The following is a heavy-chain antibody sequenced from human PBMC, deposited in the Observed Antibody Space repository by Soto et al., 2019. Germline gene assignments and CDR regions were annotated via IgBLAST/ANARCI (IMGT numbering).Heavy chain of an antibody. Sequence: GASVKVSCKASGYTFTSYGISWVRQAPGQGLEWMGWISAYNGNTNYAQKLQGRVTMTTDTSTSTAYMELRSLRSDDSAVFYCVRAGVAVYAAWNHFDYWGQGTLVTVSS. CDR3: VRAGVAVYAAWNHFDY. V-gene: IGHV1-18*01. J-gene: IGHJ4*02. CDR2: ISAYNGNT. CDR1: GYTFTSYG. D-gene: IGHD2-8*02.